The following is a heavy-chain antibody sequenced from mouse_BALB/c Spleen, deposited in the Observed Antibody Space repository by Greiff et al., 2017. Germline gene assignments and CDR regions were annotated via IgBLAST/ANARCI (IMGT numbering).Heavy chain of an antibody. D-gene: IGHD1-2*01. CDR3: AREGGFITTANYFDY. CDR1: GFTFSSYA. CDR2: ISSGGST. J-gene: IGHJ2*01. Sequence: EVKLVESGGGLVKPGGSLKLSCAASGFTFSSYAMSWVRQTPEKRLEWVASISSGGSTYYPDSVKGRFTISRDNARNILYLQMSSLRSEDTAMYYCAREGGFITTANYFDYWGQGTTLTVSS. V-gene: IGHV5-6-5*01.